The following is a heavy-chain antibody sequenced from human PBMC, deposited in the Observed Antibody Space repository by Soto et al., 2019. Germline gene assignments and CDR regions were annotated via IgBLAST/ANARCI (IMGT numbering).Heavy chain of an antibody. CDR1: GFTFSSYS. J-gene: IGHJ4*02. CDR3: AREEGIAARRFYFY. D-gene: IGHD6-6*01. Sequence: PWGSLRLSCVASGFTFSSYSMNWVRQAPGKGLEWVSYISSGSSTIYYAGSVKGRFTISRDNAKNSLYLQMNSLRDEDTAVYYCAREEGIAARRFYFYWGQGTLVTVSS. CDR2: ISSGSSTI. V-gene: IGHV3-48*02.